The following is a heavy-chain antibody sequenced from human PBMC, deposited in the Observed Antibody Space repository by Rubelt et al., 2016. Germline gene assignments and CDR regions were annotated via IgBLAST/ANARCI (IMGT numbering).Heavy chain of an antibody. Sequence: SSYGMYWVRQAPGKGLEWAAIIWYDGRNKYYADSVRGRFTISRDNAKNSLYLQMNSLRDEDTAVYYCARGWGTITGTNYGMDVWGQGTTVTVSS. CDR2: IWYDGRNK. J-gene: IGHJ6*02. CDR3: ARGWGTITGTNYGMDV. V-gene: IGHV3-33*01. CDR1: SSYG. D-gene: IGHD1-7*01.